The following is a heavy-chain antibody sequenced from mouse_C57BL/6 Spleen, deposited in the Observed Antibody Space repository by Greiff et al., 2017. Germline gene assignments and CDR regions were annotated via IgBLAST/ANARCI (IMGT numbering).Heavy chain of an antibody. V-gene: IGHV1-80*01. CDR3: AREGVATRYFDV. CDR1: GYAFSSYW. Sequence: QVQLQQSGAELVKPGASVKISCKASGYAFSSYWMNWVKQRPGKGLEWIGQIYPGDGDTNYNGKFKGKATLTADKSSSTAYMQLSSLTSEDSAVYFCAREGVATRYFDVWGTGTTVTVSS. J-gene: IGHJ1*03. D-gene: IGHD1-1*02. CDR2: IYPGDGDT.